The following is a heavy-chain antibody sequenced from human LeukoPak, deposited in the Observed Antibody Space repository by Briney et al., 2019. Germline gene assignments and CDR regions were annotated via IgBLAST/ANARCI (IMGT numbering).Heavy chain of an antibody. CDR3: ARDAVVVPAANYYYYYYMDV. Sequence: SETLSLTCTVSGGSISSYYWSWTRQPPGKGLEWIGYIYYSGSTNYNPSLKSRVTISVDTSKNQFSLKLSSVTAADTAVYYCARDAVVVPAANYYYYYYMDVWGKGTTVTVSS. J-gene: IGHJ6*03. D-gene: IGHD2-2*01. CDR2: IYYSGST. V-gene: IGHV4-59*01. CDR1: GGSISSYY.